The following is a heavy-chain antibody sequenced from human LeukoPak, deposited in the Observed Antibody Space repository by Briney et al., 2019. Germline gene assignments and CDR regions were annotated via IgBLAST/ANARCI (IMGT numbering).Heavy chain of an antibody. Sequence: SVKVSCKASGFTFTSSAVQWVRQARGQRLEWIGWIVVGSGNTNYAQKFQERVTITRDMSTSTAYMELSSLRSEDTAVYYCAAVELGIGAFVIWGQGTMVTVSS. V-gene: IGHV1-58*01. CDR2: IVVGSGNT. CDR1: GFTFTSSA. D-gene: IGHD7-27*01. CDR3: AAVELGIGAFVI. J-gene: IGHJ3*02.